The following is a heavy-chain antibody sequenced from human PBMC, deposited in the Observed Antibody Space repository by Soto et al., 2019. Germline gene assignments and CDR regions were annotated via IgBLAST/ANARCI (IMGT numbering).Heavy chain of an antibody. CDR3: ARGLDVDIVATRGTAVWFDP. CDR2: INHSGST. D-gene: IGHD5-12*01. V-gene: IGHV4-34*01. Sequence: QVQLQQWGAGLLKPSETLSLTCAVYGGSFSGYYWSWIRQPPGKGLEWIGEINHSGSTNYNPSLKRRVTISVDTSKNQFSLKLSSVTAADTAVYYCARGLDVDIVATRGTAVWFDPWGQGTLVTVSS. J-gene: IGHJ5*02. CDR1: GGSFSGYY.